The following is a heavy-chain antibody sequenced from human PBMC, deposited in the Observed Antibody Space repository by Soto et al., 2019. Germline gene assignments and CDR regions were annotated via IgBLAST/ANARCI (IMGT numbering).Heavy chain of an antibody. J-gene: IGHJ6*02. CDR3: TTDFTGYSSSWYPSLGYYYYGMDV. CDR2: IKSKTDGGTT. Sequence: GGSLRLSCAASGFTFSNAWMNWVRQAPGKGLEWVGRIKSKTDGGTTDYAAPVKGRFTISRDDSKNTLYLQMNSLKTEDTAVYYCTTDFTGYSSSWYPSLGYYYYGMDVWGQGTTVTVSS. D-gene: IGHD6-13*01. V-gene: IGHV3-15*07. CDR1: GFTFSNAW.